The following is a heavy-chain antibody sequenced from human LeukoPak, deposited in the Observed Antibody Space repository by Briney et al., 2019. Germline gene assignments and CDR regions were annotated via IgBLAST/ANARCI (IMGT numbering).Heavy chain of an antibody. V-gene: IGHV4-59*08. CDR3: ARRRMATISAFDI. CDR2: IYYSGST. Sequence: PSETLSLTCTVSGGSISSYYWSWIRQPPGKGLEWIGYIYYSGSTNYNPSLKSRVTISVDTSKNQFSLKLSSVTAADTALYYCARRRMATISAFDIWGQGTMVTVSS. J-gene: IGHJ3*02. CDR1: GGSISSYY. D-gene: IGHD5-24*01.